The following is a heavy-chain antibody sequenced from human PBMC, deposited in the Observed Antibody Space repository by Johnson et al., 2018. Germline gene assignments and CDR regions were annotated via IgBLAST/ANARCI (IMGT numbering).Heavy chain of an antibody. J-gene: IGHJ6*02. V-gene: IGHV1-8*01. CDR1: GYTFTSYD. CDR3: ARGAGQLPLYYYGMDV. CDR2: MNPNSGNT. D-gene: IGHD1-26*01. Sequence: QVQLGESGAEVKKPGASVKVSCKASGYTFTSYDINWVRQATGQGLEWMGWMNPNSGNTGYAQKFQGRVTRTRNTSISTAYMALSSLRSEDTAVYYRARGAGQLPLYYYGMDVWGQGTTVTVSS.